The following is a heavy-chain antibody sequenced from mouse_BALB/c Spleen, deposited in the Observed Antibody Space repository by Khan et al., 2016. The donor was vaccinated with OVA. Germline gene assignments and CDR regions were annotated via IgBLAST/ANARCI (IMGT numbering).Heavy chain of an antibody. CDR2: INPRSGYT. J-gene: IGHJ4*01. Sequence: QIQLVQSGAELARPGASVRMSCKASGYTFTSNTMHWVKQRPGQGLEWIGYINPRSGYTNYNQNFKDKATLTADKSSSTAYMQLSSLTSEDSAVYYCARRRTGDTRDYWGQGTSVTVSS. CDR3: ARRRTGDTRDY. D-gene: IGHD3-2*01. CDR1: GYTFTSNT. V-gene: IGHV1-4*01.